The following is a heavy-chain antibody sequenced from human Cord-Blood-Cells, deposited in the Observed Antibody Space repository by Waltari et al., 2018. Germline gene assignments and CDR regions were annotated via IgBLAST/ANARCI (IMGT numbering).Heavy chain of an antibody. CDR3: ARVAVGASENYYMDV. Sequence: QVQLQESGPGLVKPSETLSLTCTVSGGSISSYYWSWIRQPPGKGLEWIGYSYYSGSPNYNPSLKSRVTISVDTSKNQFSLKLSSVTAADTAVYYCARVAVGASENYYMDVWGKGTTVTVSS. CDR2: SYYSGSP. D-gene: IGHD1-26*01. V-gene: IGHV4-59*01. J-gene: IGHJ6*03. CDR1: GGSISSYY.